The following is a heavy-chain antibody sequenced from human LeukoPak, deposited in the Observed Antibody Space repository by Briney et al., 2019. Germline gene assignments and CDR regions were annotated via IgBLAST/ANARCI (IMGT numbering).Heavy chain of an antibody. V-gene: IGHV4-34*01. D-gene: IGHD3-10*01. CDR1: GGSFSGYY. CDR3: ARVRSGSYSDYYYYYGMDV. Sequence: SETLSLTCAVYGGSFSGYYWSWIRQPPGKGLEWIGEINHSGSTNYNPSLKSRVTISVDTSKNQFSLKLSSVTAADTAVYYCARVRSGSYSDYYYYYGMDVWGKGTAVTVSS. CDR2: INHSGST. J-gene: IGHJ6*04.